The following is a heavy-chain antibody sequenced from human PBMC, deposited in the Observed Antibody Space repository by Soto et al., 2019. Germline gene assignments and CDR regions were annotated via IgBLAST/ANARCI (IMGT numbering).Heavy chain of an antibody. J-gene: IGHJ6*02. V-gene: IGHV1-69*13. CDR3: ARGSEQLGYYYYYGMDV. D-gene: IGHD6-6*01. CDR1: GGTFSSYA. Sequence: GASVKVSCKASGGTFSSYAISWVRQAPGQGLEWMGGIIPIFGTANYAQKFQGRVTITADESTSTAYMELSSLRSEDTAVYYCARGSEQLGYYYYYGMDVWGQGTTVTVSS. CDR2: IIPIFGTA.